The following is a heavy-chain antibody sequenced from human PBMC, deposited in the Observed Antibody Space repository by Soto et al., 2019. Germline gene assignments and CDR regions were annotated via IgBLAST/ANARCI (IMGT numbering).Heavy chain of an antibody. D-gene: IGHD5-12*01. V-gene: IGHV4-34*01. CDR2: VNHSGST. J-gene: IGHJ4*02. CDR1: GGSFSGYY. Sequence: SETLSLTCAVYGGSFSGYYWSWIRQPPGKGLEWIGEVNHSGSTNYNPSLKSRVTISVDTSKNQFSLKLSSVTAADTAVYYCARQGDGYNFGPWYWGQGTLVTVSS. CDR3: ARQGDGYNFGPWY.